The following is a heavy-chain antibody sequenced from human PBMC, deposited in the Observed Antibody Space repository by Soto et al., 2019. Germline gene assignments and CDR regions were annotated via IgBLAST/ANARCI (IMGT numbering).Heavy chain of an antibody. D-gene: IGHD3-22*01. J-gene: IGHJ4*02. Sequence: SETLSLTCTVSGGSISSYYWSWIRQPPGKGLEWIGYIYYSGSTNYNPSLKSRVTISVDTSKNQFSLKLSSVTAADTAVYYCARVARVGYYDRSGYFDYWGQGTLVTVSS. CDR2: IYYSGST. V-gene: IGHV4-59*01. CDR3: ARVARVGYYDRSGYFDY. CDR1: GGSISSYY.